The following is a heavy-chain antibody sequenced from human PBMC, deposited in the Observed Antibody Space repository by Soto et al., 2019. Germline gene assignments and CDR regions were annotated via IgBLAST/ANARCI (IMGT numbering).Heavy chain of an antibody. Sequence: PGGSLRLSCAASGFTFSSYGMHWVRQAPGKGLERVAVIWYDGSNKYYADSVKGRFTISRDNSKNTLYLQMNSLRAEDTAVYYCARDIAAAGTTYDYWGQGTLVTVSS. D-gene: IGHD6-13*01. CDR2: IWYDGSNK. CDR1: GFTFSSYG. CDR3: ARDIAAAGTTYDY. V-gene: IGHV3-33*01. J-gene: IGHJ4*02.